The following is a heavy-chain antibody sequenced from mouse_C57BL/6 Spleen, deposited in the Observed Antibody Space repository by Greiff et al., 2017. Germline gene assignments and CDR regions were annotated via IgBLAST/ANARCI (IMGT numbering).Heavy chain of an antibody. CDR3: AKPYSGTGYMDY. CDR2: LWGDGST. J-gene: IGHJ4*01. V-gene: IGHV2-3*01. CDR1: GFSLTSCG. Sequence: VMLVESGPGLVAPSQSLSITCTVSGFSLTSCGVSYVRRPPGKGLQWLGVLWGDGSTNYHSALISKLSFSKDNSKRQVFLKLNRLQTDDTATYYCAKPYSGTGYMDYWGQGTSVTVSS. D-gene: IGHD1-1*01.